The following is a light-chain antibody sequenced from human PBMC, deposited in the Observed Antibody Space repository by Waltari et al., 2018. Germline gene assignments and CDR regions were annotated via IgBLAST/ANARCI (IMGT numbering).Light chain of an antibody. CDR2: EVT. CDR1: SSDIGSYNY. Sequence: QSALTQPASVSGSPGQSTTISCTGTSSDIGSYNYVSWYQQHPGKAPKLMIYEVTKRPSGVSDRFSCSKSGNTTSRTISGLQSEDEADYYCCSYTISDTYVFGTGTKVTVL. V-gene: IGLV2-14*01. J-gene: IGLJ1*01. CDR3: CSYTISDTYV.